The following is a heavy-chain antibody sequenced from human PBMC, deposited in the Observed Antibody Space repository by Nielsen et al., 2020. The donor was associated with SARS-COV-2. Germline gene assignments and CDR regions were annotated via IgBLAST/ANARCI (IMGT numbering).Heavy chain of an antibody. V-gene: IGHV5-51*01. CDR2: IYPGDSDT. D-gene: IGHD3-22*01. J-gene: IGHJ3*02. CDR3: ARKTLTMTSYAFDI. Sequence: GESLKISCKSSGYRFTSYWIGWVRQMPGKGLEWMGIIYPGDSDTRYSPSFQGQVTISADKSISTAYLRWSSLKASDTAMYYCARKTLTMTSYAFDIWGQGTMVTVSS. CDR1: GYRFTSYW.